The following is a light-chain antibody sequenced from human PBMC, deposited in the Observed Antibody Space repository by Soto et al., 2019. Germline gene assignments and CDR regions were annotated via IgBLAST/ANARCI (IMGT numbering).Light chain of an antibody. CDR3: QQSYSSPVT. CDR2: AAS. Sequence: DIQMTQSPSSLSASVGDRVTITCRASQSISSFLNWYQQKPGKAPKFLIYAASSLQSGVPSRFSGSGSGTDFTLTISSLQPEDFAIYYCQQSYSSPVTFGPGTRVEIK. CDR1: QSISSF. V-gene: IGKV1-39*01. J-gene: IGKJ3*01.